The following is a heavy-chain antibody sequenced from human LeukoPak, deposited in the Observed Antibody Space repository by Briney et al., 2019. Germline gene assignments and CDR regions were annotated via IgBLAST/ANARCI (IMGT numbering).Heavy chain of an antibody. V-gene: IGHV1-2*02. CDR1: GYTFTGYC. CDR2: INPNSGGT. CDR3: ARLSELVVGIAAAGTVGNWFDP. J-gene: IGHJ5*02. D-gene: IGHD6-13*01. Sequence: ASVKVSCKASGYTFTGYCMHWVRQAPGQGLEWMGWINPNSGGTNYAQKFQGRVTMTRDTSISTAYMELSRLRSDDTAVYYCARLSELVVGIAAAGTVGNWFDPWGQGTLVTVSS.